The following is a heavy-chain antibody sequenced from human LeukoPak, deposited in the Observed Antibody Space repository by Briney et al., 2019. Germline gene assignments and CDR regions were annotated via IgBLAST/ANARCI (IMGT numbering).Heavy chain of an antibody. CDR1: GFTFSNYW. CDR2: IKQDGSKT. D-gene: IGHD2-2*01. CDR3: ARNPAKVVPAVY. V-gene: IGHV3-7*01. Sequence: PGGSLRLSCAASGFTFSNYWMSWVRQAPGKGLEWVANIKQDGSKTYYVDSVKGRFTISRDNAKNSLYLQMNSLRAEDTAVYYCARNPAKVVPAVYWGQGTLVTVSS. J-gene: IGHJ4*02.